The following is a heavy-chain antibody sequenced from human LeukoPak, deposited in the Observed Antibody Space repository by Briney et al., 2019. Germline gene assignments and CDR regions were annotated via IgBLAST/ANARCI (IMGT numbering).Heavy chain of an antibody. CDR1: GYRFSSVG. J-gene: IGHJ5*02. CDR2: VSTYNSET. CDR3: VRDNWNEFDP. Sequence: ASVTVSCTASGYRFSSVGISWVRQAPGQGLEWIGWVSTYNSETNYAPKFQARVTMTKDTSTSTVFLEMWSLRADDTAVYYCVRDNWNEFDPWGQGTLVTVSS. D-gene: IGHD1-1*01. V-gene: IGHV1-18*01.